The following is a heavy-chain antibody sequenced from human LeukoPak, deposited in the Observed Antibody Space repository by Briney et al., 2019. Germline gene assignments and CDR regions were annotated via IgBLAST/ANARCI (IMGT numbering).Heavy chain of an antibody. CDR3: ARDGPQPGLYFDY. CDR2: IKQDGSDK. D-gene: IGHD2-8*02. CDR1: VFIFSDYW. V-gene: IGHV3-7*01. J-gene: IGHJ4*02. Sequence: GGCLRLSCAASVFIFSDYWMNWVRQAPGRGLEWVASIKQDGSDKYYVASVKGRFTIYRDNAKNSLYLKMNSLRVEDTDFYYCARDGPQPGLYFDYWGRGTLVTVSS.